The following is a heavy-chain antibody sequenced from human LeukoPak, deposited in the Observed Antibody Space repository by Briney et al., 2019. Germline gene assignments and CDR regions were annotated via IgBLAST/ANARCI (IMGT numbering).Heavy chain of an antibody. D-gene: IGHD3-16*01. J-gene: IGHJ5*02. V-gene: IGHV3-48*03. CDR1: GFTFSDSE. CDR2: ISGSGNSI. CDR3: TRGDPANP. Sequence: HPGGSLRLSCAASGFTFSDSEMHWVRHAPGQGLEWISFISGSGNSIYYADSVRGRFTMSRDNARNFLYLQMKSLRVDDTAFYYCTRGDPANPWGQGTLVTVSS.